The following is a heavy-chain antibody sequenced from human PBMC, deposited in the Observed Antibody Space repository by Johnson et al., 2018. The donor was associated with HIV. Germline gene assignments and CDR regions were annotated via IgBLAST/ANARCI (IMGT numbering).Heavy chain of an antibody. Sequence: VQLVESGGGLVKPGGSLRLSCAASGFTLSNAWMSWVRQAPGKGLEWVSGISGSDGNTYYTDSVKGRFTISRDNSKNTLYLQMNSLRAEDTAVYYCAKDQYCGGDCYPDAFDIWGQGTMVTVSS. CDR1: GFTLSNAW. CDR3: AKDQYCGGDCYPDAFDI. J-gene: IGHJ3*02. D-gene: IGHD2-21*02. V-gene: IGHV3-23*04. CDR2: ISGSDGNT.